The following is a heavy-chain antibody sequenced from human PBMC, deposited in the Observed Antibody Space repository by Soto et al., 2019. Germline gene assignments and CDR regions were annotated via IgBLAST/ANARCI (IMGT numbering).Heavy chain of an antibody. CDR1: GYTFTDHY. D-gene: IGHD2-21*02. Sequence: QEQLVQSGAEVKKPGASVKVSCKASGYTFTDHYIHWVRQAPGQGLEWMGWIKSNSGGTNSAQKFQGRDTMTTDTSINTAYMELTRLRSDDTAKYYWARDSPSLAYCGGDCYSIDYWGQGTLVTVSS. CDR2: IKSNSGGT. CDR3: ARDSPSLAYCGGDCYSIDY. J-gene: IGHJ4*02. V-gene: IGHV1-2*02.